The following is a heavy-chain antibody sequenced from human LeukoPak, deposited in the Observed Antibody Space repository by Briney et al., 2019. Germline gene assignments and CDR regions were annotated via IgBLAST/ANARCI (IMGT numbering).Heavy chain of an antibody. V-gene: IGHV3-33*01. CDR3: ARGVDYYENSGTIDY. CDR1: GFTFSDYG. J-gene: IGHJ4*02. CDR2: IWYDGSNK. Sequence: GKSLRLSCTASGFTFSDYGMHWARQPPGKGLEWVAIIWYDGSNKTYEGSVKGRFTISRDNSKNTLYLQMNSLRAEDTAVYYCARGVDYYENSGTIDYWGQGTLVTVSS. D-gene: IGHD3-22*01.